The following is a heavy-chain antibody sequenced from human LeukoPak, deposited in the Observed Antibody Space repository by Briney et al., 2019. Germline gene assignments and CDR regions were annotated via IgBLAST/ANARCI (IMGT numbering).Heavy chain of an antibody. CDR2: IYYSGST. CDR1: GGSISSSSYY. D-gene: IGHD1-14*01. V-gene: IGHV4-39*07. CDR3: AREEPSWYYRGAFDI. J-gene: IGHJ3*02. Sequence: SETLSLTCTVSGGSISSSSYYWGWIRQPPGKGLEWIGSIYYSGSTYYNPSLKSRVTISVDTSKNQFSLKLSSVTAADTAVYYCAREEPSWYYRGAFDIWGQGTMVTVSS.